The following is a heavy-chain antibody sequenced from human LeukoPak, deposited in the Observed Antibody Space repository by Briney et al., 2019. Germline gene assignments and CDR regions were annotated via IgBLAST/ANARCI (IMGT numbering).Heavy chain of an antibody. Sequence: SETLSLTCTVSGGSISSGDYYWGWIRQPPGKGLEWIGYIYYSGSTYYNPSLNSRVTISVDTSKNQFSLKLSSVTAADTAVYYCASSYYDFWSGYCKFDYWGQGTLVTVSS. CDR3: ASSYYDFWSGYCKFDY. D-gene: IGHD3-3*01. V-gene: IGHV4-30-4*08. CDR1: GGSISSGDYY. J-gene: IGHJ4*02. CDR2: IYYSGST.